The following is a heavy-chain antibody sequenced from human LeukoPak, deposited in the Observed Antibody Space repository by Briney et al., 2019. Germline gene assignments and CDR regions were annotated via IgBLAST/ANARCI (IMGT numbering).Heavy chain of an antibody. J-gene: IGHJ6*02. CDR2: MNPNSGNT. D-gene: IGHD3-3*01. Sequence: ASVKVSCKASGYTFTSYDINWVRQATGQGLEWMGWMNPNSGNTGYAQKFQGRVTMTRNTSISTAYMELSSLRSGDTAVYYCARAPTIGDFWSGYYIYYYYGMDVWGQGTTVTVSS. CDR3: ARAPTIGDFWSGYYIYYYYGMDV. V-gene: IGHV1-8*01. CDR1: GYTFTSYD.